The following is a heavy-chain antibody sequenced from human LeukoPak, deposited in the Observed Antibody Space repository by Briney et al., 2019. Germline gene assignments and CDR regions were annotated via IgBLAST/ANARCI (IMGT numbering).Heavy chain of an antibody. CDR3: ANENYYGSGSYADY. CDR2: IYSGGST. Sequence: PGGSLRLSCAASGFTVSSNYMSWVRQAPGKGLEWVSVIYSGGSTYYADSVKGRLTISRDNSKNTLYLQMNSLRAEDTAVYYCANENYYGSGSYADYWGQGTLVTVSS. V-gene: IGHV3-53*05. D-gene: IGHD3-10*01. CDR1: GFTVSSNY. J-gene: IGHJ4*02.